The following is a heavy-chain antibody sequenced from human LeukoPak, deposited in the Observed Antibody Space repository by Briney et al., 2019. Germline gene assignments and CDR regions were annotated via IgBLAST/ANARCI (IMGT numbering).Heavy chain of an antibody. CDR1: GASISSSGYY. V-gene: IGHV3-11*04. Sequence: LSLTCTVSGASISSSGYYWGWIRQPPGKGLEWVSYISSSSSTIYYADSVKGRFTISRDNAKNSLYLQMNSLRAEDTAVYYCASPRYNGYWGQGTLVTVSS. D-gene: IGHD1-14*01. CDR2: ISSSSSTI. J-gene: IGHJ4*02. CDR3: ASPRYNGY.